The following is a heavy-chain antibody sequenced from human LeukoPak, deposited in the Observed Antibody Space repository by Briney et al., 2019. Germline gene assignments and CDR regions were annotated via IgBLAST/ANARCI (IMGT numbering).Heavy chain of an antibody. CDR2: IIPILGIA. Sequence: ASVKVSCKASGGTFSSYAISWVRQAPGQGLEWMGRIIPILGIANYAQKLQGRVTITADKSTSTAYMELSSLRSEDTAVYYCARASSNYKFDYWGQGTLVTVSS. CDR3: ARASSNYKFDY. D-gene: IGHD4-11*01. CDR1: GGTFSSYA. J-gene: IGHJ4*02. V-gene: IGHV1-69*04.